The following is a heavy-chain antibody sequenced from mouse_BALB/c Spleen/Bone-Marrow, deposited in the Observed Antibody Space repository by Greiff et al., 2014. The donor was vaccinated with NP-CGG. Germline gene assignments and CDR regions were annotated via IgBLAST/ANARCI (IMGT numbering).Heavy chain of an antibody. V-gene: IGHV7-3*02. CDR3: ARDYSGYFDF. D-gene: IGHD5-1*01. CDR2: IRNKANGYTT. J-gene: IGHJ2*01. Sequence: EVKLMESGGGLVQPGGSLRLSCTTSGFTFTGYFMTWVRQPPGKALEWLGFIRNKANGYTTEYNPSVKGRFTISRDTSQGILYLQMNTLRAEDSAIYFCARDYSGYFDFWGQGTTLTVSS. CDR1: GFTFTGYF.